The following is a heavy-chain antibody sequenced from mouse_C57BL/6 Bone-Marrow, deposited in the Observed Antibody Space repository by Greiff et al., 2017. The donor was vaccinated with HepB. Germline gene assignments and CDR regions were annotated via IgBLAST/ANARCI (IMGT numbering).Heavy chain of an antibody. CDR1: GYAFSSYW. D-gene: IGHD3-2*02. Sequence: QVQLQQSGAELVKPGASVKISCKASGYAFSSYWMNWVKQRPGKGLEWIGQIYPGDGDTNYNGKVKGKATLTADKSSSTAYMQLSSLTSEDSAVYFCARDSSGYLYYAMDYWGQGTSVTVSS. V-gene: IGHV1-80*01. CDR2: IYPGDGDT. CDR3: ARDSSGYLYYAMDY. J-gene: IGHJ4*01.